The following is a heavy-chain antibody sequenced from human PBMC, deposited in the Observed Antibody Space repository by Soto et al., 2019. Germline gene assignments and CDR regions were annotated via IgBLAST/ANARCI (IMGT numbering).Heavy chain of an antibody. CDR3: AKEKSYYYDSSGPTLGDAFDI. Sequence: GGSLRLSCAGSGFTFSSYGMHWVRQAPGKGLEWVAVIWYDGSNKYYADSVKGRFTISRDNSKNTLYLQMNSLRAEDTAVYYCAKEKSYYYDSSGPTLGDAFDIWGQGTMVTVSS. J-gene: IGHJ3*02. D-gene: IGHD3-22*01. CDR2: IWYDGSNK. V-gene: IGHV3-33*06. CDR1: GFTFSSYG.